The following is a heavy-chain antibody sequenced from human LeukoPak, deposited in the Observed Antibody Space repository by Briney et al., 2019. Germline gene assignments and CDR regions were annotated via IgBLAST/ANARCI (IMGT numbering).Heavy chain of an antibody. D-gene: IGHD3-22*01. J-gene: IGHJ1*01. CDR1: GFTFDDYA. Sequence: GASLRLSCAASGFTFDDYAMHWVRQAPGKGLEWVSLISGDGGSTYYADSVKGRFTISRDNSKNSLYLQMNSLRTEDTALYYCAKDWQYYYDSSGYLQHWGQGTLVTVSS. V-gene: IGHV3-43*02. CDR3: AKDWQYYYDSSGYLQH. CDR2: ISGDGGST.